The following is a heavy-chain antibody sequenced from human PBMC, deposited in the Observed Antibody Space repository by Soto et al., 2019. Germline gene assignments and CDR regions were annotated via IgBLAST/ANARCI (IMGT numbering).Heavy chain of an antibody. CDR1: GFTFTSYA. V-gene: IGHV1-3*01. Sequence: QVPLVQSGAEVKKPGASVKVSCKASGFTFTSYALHWVRQAPGHRLEWMGWINAGNGDTKYSQTFQDRVTIARDTSASTVYMEMSSLRSEDTTVYYCARDVSSSIDCWGQGTLVTVSS. J-gene: IGHJ4*02. CDR2: INAGNGDT. CDR3: ARDVSSSIDC. D-gene: IGHD6-6*01.